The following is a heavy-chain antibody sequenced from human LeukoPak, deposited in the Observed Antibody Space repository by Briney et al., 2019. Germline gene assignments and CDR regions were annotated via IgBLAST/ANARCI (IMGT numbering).Heavy chain of an antibody. CDR2: ISWNSGSI. J-gene: IGHJ4*02. Sequence: GRSLRLSCAASGFTFDDYAMHWVRQAPGKGLEWVSGISWNSGSIGYADSVKGRFTISRDNAKNSLYLQMNSLRAEDTALYYCAKAATAMGLYYFDYWSQGTLVTVSS. D-gene: IGHD5-18*01. V-gene: IGHV3-9*01. CDR1: GFTFDDYA. CDR3: AKAATAMGLYYFDY.